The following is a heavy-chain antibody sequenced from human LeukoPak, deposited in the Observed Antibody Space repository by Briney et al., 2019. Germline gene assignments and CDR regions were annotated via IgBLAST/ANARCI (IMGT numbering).Heavy chain of an antibody. D-gene: IGHD6-6*01. CDR2: ISSSGSTI. CDR1: GFTFSSYW. Sequence: GGSLRLSCAASGFTFSSYWMSWVRQAPGKGLEWVSYISSSGSTIYYADSVKGRFTISRDNSKNTLYLQMNSLRAEDTAVYYCARDQEYSSSSADYWGQGTLVTVSS. CDR3: ARDQEYSSSSADY. J-gene: IGHJ4*02. V-gene: IGHV3-48*01.